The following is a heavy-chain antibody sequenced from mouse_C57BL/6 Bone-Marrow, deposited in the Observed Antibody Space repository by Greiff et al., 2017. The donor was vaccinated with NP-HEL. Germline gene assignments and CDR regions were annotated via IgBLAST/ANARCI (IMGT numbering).Heavy chain of an antibody. CDR2: IWRGGST. V-gene: IGHV2-5*01. CDR1: GFSLTSYG. J-gene: IGHJ2*01. CDR3: AKGSYYGNLYYFDY. D-gene: IGHD2-10*01. Sequence: VQLQQSGPGLVQPSQSLSITCTVSGFSLTSYGVHWVRQSPGKGLEWLGVIWRGGSTDYNAAFMSRLSITKDNSKGQVFFKMNSLQADDTAIYYCAKGSYYGNLYYFDYWGQGTTLTVSA.